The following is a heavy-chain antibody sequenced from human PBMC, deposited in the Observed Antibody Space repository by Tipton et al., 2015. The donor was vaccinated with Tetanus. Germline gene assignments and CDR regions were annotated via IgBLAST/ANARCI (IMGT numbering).Heavy chain of an antibody. Sequence: TLSLTCTVSGASSTSGDYYWAWIRQPPGKGPEWIGEIHPSGSVNYNPSLKSRVTILLDTSENQFSLKLSSVTGADTAVYYCARGRDQYKSGNYWGQGTLVTVSS. CDR2: IHPSGSV. D-gene: IGHD5-24*01. CDR3: ARGRDQYKSGNY. J-gene: IGHJ4*02. CDR1: GASSTSGDYY. V-gene: IGHV4-39*07.